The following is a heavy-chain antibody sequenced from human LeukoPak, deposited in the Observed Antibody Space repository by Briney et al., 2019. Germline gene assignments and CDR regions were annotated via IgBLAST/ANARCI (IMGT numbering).Heavy chain of an antibody. CDR1: GYTFTSYG. D-gene: IGHD6-13*01. Sequence: GASVKVSCKASGYTFTSYGISWVRQAPGQGLEWMGWISAYNGNTNYAQKLQGRVTMTRDTSISTAYMELSRLRSDDTAVYYCAIEIAAAADYWGQGTLVTVSS. CDR2: ISAYNGNT. CDR3: AIEIAAAADY. V-gene: IGHV1-18*01. J-gene: IGHJ4*02.